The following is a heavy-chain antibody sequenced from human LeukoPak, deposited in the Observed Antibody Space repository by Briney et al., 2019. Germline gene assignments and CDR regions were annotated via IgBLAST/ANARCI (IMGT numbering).Heavy chain of an antibody. Sequence: SETLSLTCTVSGGSISSSSYYWGWIRQPPGKGLEWIGTIYYSGSTYYNPSLQSRVTISADTPKNQFSLKLSSVTAADTAVYYCARRYCGGDCLWYYFDYWGQGTLVTVSS. CDR3: ARRYCGGDCLWYYFDY. V-gene: IGHV4-39*07. CDR1: GGSISSSSYY. D-gene: IGHD2-21*02. CDR2: IYYSGST. J-gene: IGHJ4*02.